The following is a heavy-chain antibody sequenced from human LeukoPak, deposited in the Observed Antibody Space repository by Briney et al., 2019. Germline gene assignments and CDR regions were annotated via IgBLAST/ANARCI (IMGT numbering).Heavy chain of an antibody. J-gene: IGHJ4*02. Sequence: GGSLRLSCAASGFTFSSYWMSWVRQAPGKGLEWEANIKQDGSEKYYVDSVKGRFTISRDDAKNSLYLQMNSLRAEDTAVYYCARDHESVWFGDLPVSWGQGTLVTVSS. V-gene: IGHV3-7*01. CDR3: ARDHESVWFGDLPVS. D-gene: IGHD3-10*01. CDR2: IKQDGSEK. CDR1: GFTFSSYW.